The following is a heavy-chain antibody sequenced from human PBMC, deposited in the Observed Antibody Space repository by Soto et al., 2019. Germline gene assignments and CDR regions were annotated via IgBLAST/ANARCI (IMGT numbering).Heavy chain of an antibody. CDR1: GGSISSYY. CDR3: ARGVVDIVATPRGFDY. CDR2: IYYSGST. J-gene: IGHJ4*02. V-gene: IGHV4-59*01. D-gene: IGHD5-12*01. Sequence: PSGTLSLTCTVSGGSISSYYWRWIRQPPGKGLEWIGYIYYSGSTNYNPSLKSRVTISVDTSKNQFSLKLSSVTAADTAVYYCARGVVDIVATPRGFDYWGQGTLVTVSS.